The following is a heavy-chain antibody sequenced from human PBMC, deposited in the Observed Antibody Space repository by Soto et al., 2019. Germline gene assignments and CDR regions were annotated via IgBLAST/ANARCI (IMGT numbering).Heavy chain of an antibody. CDR2: IIPIFGTA. D-gene: IGHD2-8*01. CDR3: AGLTTTTNGIFDY. J-gene: IGHJ4*02. V-gene: IGHV1-69*13. Sequence: ASVKVSCKASGGTFSSYAISWVRQAPGQGLEWMGGIIPIFGTANYAQKFQGRVTITADESTSTAYMELSSLRSEDTAVYYCAGLTTTTNGIFDYWGQGTLVTVSS. CDR1: GGTFSSYA.